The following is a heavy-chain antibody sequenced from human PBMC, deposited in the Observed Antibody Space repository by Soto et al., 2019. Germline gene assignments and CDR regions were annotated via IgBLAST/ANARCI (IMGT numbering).Heavy chain of an antibody. CDR1: GFTFSSYA. Sequence: PGGSLRLSCAASGFTFSSYAMSWVRQAPGKGLEWVSAISGSGGSTYYADSVKGRFTISRDNSKNTLYLQMNSLRAEDTAVYYCEKDGSSTNCPICGMDVWGHGTTVTVS. J-gene: IGHJ6*02. V-gene: IGHV3-23*01. CDR3: EKDGSSTNCPICGMDV. CDR2: ISGSGGST. D-gene: IGHD2-2*01.